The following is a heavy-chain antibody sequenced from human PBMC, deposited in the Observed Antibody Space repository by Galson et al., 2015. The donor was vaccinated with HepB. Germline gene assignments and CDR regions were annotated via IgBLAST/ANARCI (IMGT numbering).Heavy chain of an antibody. CDR1: GFNFRSYA. Sequence: SLRLSCAASGFNFRSYAMHWVRQAPGKGLEWVAVISYDGSNKYYGDSVKGRFTISRDNSKNTLNLQMNSLRAEDTALYYCARFGIPGSYPYFDYWGQGALVTVSS. V-gene: IGHV3-30-3*01. D-gene: IGHD3-10*01. J-gene: IGHJ4*02. CDR3: ARFGIPGSYPYFDY. CDR2: ISYDGSNK.